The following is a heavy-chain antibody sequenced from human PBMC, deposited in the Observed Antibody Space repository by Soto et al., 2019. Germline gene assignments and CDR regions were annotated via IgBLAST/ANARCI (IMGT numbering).Heavy chain of an antibody. J-gene: IGHJ4*02. CDR1: GGTFSSYA. Sequence: QVQLVQSGAEVKKPGSSVKVSCKASGGTFSSYAISWVRQAPGQGLEWMGGIIPIFGTAKYAQNCQGRVTITADESTSTAYREMSSLRSEDTAVYYCARSSVIAVYGMNYWGQGTLVTVSS. CDR2: IIPIFGTA. CDR3: ARSSVIAVYGMNY. D-gene: IGHD6-19*01. V-gene: IGHV1-69*12.